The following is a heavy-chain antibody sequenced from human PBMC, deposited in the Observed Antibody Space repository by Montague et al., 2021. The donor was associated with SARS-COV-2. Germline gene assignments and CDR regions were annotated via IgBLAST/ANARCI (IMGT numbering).Heavy chain of an antibody. CDR3: ARIYYGSGSSPLGY. V-gene: IGHV2-70*11. Sequence: PALVKPIQTLTLICTFSGFSLSTSGMCVSWIRQPPGKALEWLARIDWGDDKYYSTSLKTRLTISKDTSKNQVVLTMTNMDPVDTATYYCARIYYGSGSSPLGYWGQGTLDTVAS. CDR1: GFSLSTSGMC. J-gene: IGHJ4*02. CDR2: IDWGDDK. D-gene: IGHD3-10*01.